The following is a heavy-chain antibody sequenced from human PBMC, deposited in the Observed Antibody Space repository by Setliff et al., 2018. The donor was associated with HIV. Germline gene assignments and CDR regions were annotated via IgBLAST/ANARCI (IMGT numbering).Heavy chain of an antibody. V-gene: IGHV3-53*01. D-gene: IGHD5-18*01. Sequence: GSLRLSCAASGFTVSSNYMSWVRQAPGKGLEWVSVITSGGSTYYADSAKGRFIISRDNSQNTLYLQMNSLRADDTAIYYCAKGFRPVDTALVSGPTYWGQGIRVTVSS. J-gene: IGHJ4*02. CDR1: GFTVSSNY. CDR2: ITSGGST. CDR3: AKGFRPVDTALVSGPTY.